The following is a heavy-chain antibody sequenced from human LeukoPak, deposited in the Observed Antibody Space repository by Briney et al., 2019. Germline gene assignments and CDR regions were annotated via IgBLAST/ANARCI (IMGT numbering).Heavy chain of an antibody. D-gene: IGHD3-10*02. J-gene: IGHJ4*02. V-gene: IGHV3-23*01. CDR1: GFPFSEFS. CDR3: AKQSYARSLGE. CDR2: TNSGGTTT. Sequence: GGSLRLSCATSGFPFSEFSMTWVRQAPGKGLEWISTTNSGGTTTYYAESVKGRFTISRDNFKNALYLQMSSLRVEDTAIYYCAKQSYARSLGEGGPGTLVTVSS.